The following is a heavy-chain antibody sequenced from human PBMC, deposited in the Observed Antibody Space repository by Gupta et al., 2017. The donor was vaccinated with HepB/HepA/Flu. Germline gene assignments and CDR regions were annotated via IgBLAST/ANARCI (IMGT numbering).Heavy chain of an antibody. D-gene: IGHD2-15*01. Sequence: QVQLVESGGGVVQPGRSLRLSCAASGFTFSSYAMHWVRQAPGKGLEWVAVISYDGSNKYYADYVKGRLTISRDKAKNTLYLQMNSLRAEETAVYYCARDIGYCSGGSCYAAWHYYYYGMDVWGQGTTVTVSS. CDR3: ARDIGYCSGGSCYAAWHYYYYGMDV. J-gene: IGHJ6*02. V-gene: IGHV3-30-3*01. CDR2: ISYDGSNK. CDR1: GFTFSSYA.